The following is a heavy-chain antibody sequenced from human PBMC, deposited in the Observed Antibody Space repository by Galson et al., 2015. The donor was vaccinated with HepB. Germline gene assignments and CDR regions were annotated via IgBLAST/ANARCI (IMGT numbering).Heavy chain of an antibody. CDR1: GFTFSTNA. CDR2: VTSGGDYT. Sequence: SLRLSCAASGFTFSTNALSWVRRPPGRGLEWVSRVTSGGDYTYYANFVKGRFSISRDDYKNTLYLQMNDLRPDDTAVYYCVKGGRDCTGEACYRRTNWFDPWGQGTLVSVSS. V-gene: IGHV3-23*01. CDR3: VKGGRDCTGEACYRRTNWFDP. J-gene: IGHJ5*02. D-gene: IGHD2-8*02.